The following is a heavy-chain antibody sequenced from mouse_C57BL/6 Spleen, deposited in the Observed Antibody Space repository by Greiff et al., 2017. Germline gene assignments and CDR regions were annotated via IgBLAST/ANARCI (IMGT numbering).Heavy chain of an antibody. CDR1: GFTFSSYG. J-gene: IGHJ1*03. CDR2: ISSGGSYT. V-gene: IGHV5-6*01. Sequence: EVQLQESGGDLVKPGGSLKLSCAASGFTFSSYGMSWVRQTPDKRLEWVATISSGGSYTYYPDSVKGRFTISRDNAKNTLYLQMSSLKSEDTAMYYCARLTGTSWYFDVWGTGTTVTVSS. D-gene: IGHD4-1*01. CDR3: ARLTGTSWYFDV.